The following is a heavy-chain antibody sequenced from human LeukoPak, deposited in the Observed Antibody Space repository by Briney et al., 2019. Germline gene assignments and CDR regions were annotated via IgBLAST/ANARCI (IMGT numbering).Heavy chain of an antibody. J-gene: IGHJ4*02. V-gene: IGHV3-7*01. CDR2: INEDGSEK. Sequence: GGSLRLSCVVSGFTFSTYWMTWVRQAPGKGLEWVANINEDGSEKYYVASVKGRFTVSRDNAKNSLYIQLNNMRAEDTAVYYCARDSGSYIPGYYDSWGQGTLVTVSS. CDR1: GFTFSTYW. D-gene: IGHD1-26*01. CDR3: ARDSGSYIPGYYDS.